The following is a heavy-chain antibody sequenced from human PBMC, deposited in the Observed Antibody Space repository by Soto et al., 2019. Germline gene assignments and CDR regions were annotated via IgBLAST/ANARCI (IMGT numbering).Heavy chain of an antibody. V-gene: IGHV4-31*03. CDR1: GGSISSGGYY. J-gene: IGHJ4*02. Sequence: QVQLQESGPGLVKPSQTLSLTCTVSGGSISSGGYYWSWIRQHPGKGLELIGYIYYSGSTYSNPSLKSRVTISVDTSKNQFSLKLSSVTAADTAVYYCARSSDPVLMVPKGGYFDYWGQGTLVTVSS. CDR2: IYYSGST. CDR3: ARSSDPVLMVPKGGYFDY. D-gene: IGHD2-8*01.